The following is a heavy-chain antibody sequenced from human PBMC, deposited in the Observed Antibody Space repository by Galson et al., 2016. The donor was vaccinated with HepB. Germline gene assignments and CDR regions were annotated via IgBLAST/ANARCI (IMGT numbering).Heavy chain of an antibody. J-gene: IGHJ4*02. CDR2: DSMDGRRK. Sequence: SLRLSCAASGFTFSGYGMHWVRQAPGKGLGWVAADSMDGRRKFYADSVKGRFTISRDNSNSMLFLQMSSLRADDTAVYYCARRHEYCPPVGCSVDYWGQGTLVSVSS. V-gene: IGHV3-30*03. CDR3: ARRHEYCPPVGCSVDY. CDR1: GFTFSGYG. D-gene: IGHD2/OR15-2a*01.